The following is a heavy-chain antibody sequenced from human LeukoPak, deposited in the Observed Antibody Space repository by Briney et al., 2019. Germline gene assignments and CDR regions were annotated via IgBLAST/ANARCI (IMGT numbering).Heavy chain of an antibody. CDR1: GGSICSYY. D-gene: IGHD3-10*01. J-gene: IGHJ3*02. V-gene: IGHV4-59*01. CDR2: IYYSGST. Sequence: SETLSLTCTVSGGSICSYYWSWIRQPPGKGLEWIGYIYYSGSTNYNPSLKSRVTISVDTSKNQSSLKLSSVTAADTAVYYCARIVRGVISPDDAFDIWGQGTMVTVSS. CDR3: ARIVRGVISPDDAFDI.